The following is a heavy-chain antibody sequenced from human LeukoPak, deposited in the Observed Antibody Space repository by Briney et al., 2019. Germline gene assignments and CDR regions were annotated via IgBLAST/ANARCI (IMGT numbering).Heavy chain of an antibody. Sequence: PSETLSLTRAVSGGSISSNSYYWGWIRQPPGKGLEWIGSIYYSGSTYYNPSRKSRVTISVDTSKNQFSLKLSSVTAADTAVYYCARTRYYYNSRSYGAPYYFDYWGQGTLVTVSS. V-gene: IGHV4-39*01. J-gene: IGHJ4*02. D-gene: IGHD3-10*01. CDR2: IYYSGST. CDR3: ARTRYYYNSRSYGAPYYFDY. CDR1: GGSISSNSYY.